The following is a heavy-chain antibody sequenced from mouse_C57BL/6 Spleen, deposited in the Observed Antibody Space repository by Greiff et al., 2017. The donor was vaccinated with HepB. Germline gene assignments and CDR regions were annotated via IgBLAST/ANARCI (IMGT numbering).Heavy chain of an antibody. D-gene: IGHD2-3*01. CDR1: GYTFTSYW. CDR2: IYPGSGST. V-gene: IGHV1-55*01. CDR3: AREGGRYDGYRYWYFDV. J-gene: IGHJ1*03. Sequence: VQLQQSGAELVKPGASVKMSCKASGYTFTSYWITWVKQRPGQGLEWIGDIYPGSGSTNYNEKFKSKATLTVDTSSSTAYMQLSSLTSEDSAVYYCAREGGRYDGYRYWYFDVWGTGTTVTVSS.